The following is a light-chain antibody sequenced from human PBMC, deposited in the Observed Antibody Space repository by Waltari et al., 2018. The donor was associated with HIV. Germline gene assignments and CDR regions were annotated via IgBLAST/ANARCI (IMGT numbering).Light chain of an antibody. V-gene: IGLV2-11*01. CDR1: SSDVGGYNY. J-gene: IGLJ1*01. CDR2: DVS. CDR3: CSYAGSYFYV. Sequence: QPRSVSGSPRQSVTISCTGTSSDVGGYNYVSWYQQHPGKAPKLMIYDVSKRPSGVPDRFSASKSGNTASLTISGLQAEDEADYYCCSYAGSYFYVFGTGTKVTVL.